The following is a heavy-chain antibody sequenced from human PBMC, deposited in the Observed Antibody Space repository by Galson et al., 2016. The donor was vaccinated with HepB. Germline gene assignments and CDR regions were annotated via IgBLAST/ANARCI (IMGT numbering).Heavy chain of an antibody. CDR1: GFTFSNYA. Sequence: SLRLSCAASGFTFSNYAMNWVRQAPGKGLEWVSRISHRDQSANYADSVKGRFTVSSDNSKHTLYLQMNGLRPEDTAVYYCASDRGYFDPSGYHVCRTWGQGALVTVAS. J-gene: IGHJ4*02. CDR2: ISHRDQSA. V-gene: IGHV3-23*01. CDR3: ASDRGYFDPSGYHVCRT. D-gene: IGHD3-22*01.